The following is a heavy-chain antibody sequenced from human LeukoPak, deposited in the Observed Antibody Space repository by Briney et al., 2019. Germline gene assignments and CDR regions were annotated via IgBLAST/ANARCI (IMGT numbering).Heavy chain of an antibody. V-gene: IGHV4-34*01. CDR2: INHSGST. Sequence: SETLSLTCAVYGGSFSGYYWNWIRQPPGKGLEWIGEINHSGSTNYNPSLRSRVSISVDTSKNQFSLKLTSVTAADTAVYYCARGSFPRGPRPRSYYYYYYMDVWGKGTTVTVSS. J-gene: IGHJ6*03. CDR3: ARGSFPRGPRPRSYYYYYYMDV. CDR1: GGSFSGYY. D-gene: IGHD3-10*01.